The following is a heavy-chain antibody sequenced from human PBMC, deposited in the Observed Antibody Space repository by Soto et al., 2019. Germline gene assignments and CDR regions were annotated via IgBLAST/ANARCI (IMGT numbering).Heavy chain of an antibody. V-gene: IGHV3-73*01. CDR2: IRSKANSYAT. Sequence: PVGSLRLSCAASGFTFSGSAMHWVRQASGKGLEWVGRIRSKANSYATAYAASVKGRFTISRDDSKNTAYLQMNSLKTEDTAVYYCTRLQWLDYYYYYGMDVWGQGTTVTVSS. CDR1: GFTFSGSA. J-gene: IGHJ6*02. CDR3: TRLQWLDYYYYYGMDV. D-gene: IGHD6-19*01.